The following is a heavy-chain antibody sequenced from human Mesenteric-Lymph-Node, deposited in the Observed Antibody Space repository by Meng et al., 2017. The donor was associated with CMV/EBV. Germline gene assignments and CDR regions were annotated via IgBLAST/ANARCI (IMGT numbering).Heavy chain of an antibody. Sequence: HLQLQQSGAGGGELVEPLSSPCTVSGGSISSSSYYWGWIRQPPGKGLEWIGSIYYSGSTYYNPSLKSRVTISVDTSKNQFSLKLSSVTAADTAVYYCARDGDYYDSSGYNPFDYWGQGTLVTVSS. CDR1: GGSISSSSYY. D-gene: IGHD3-22*01. V-gene: IGHV4-39*07. CDR3: ARDGDYYDSSGYNPFDY. J-gene: IGHJ4*02. CDR2: IYYSGST.